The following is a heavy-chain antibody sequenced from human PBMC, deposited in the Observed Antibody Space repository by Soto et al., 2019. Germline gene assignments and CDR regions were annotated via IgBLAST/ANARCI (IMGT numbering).Heavy chain of an antibody. Sequence: QVQLQESGPGLVKPSETLSLTCTVSGGSVSSGSYYWSWIRQPPGKGLEWIGYIYCSGSTNYNPSLKSRVTISVDTSKNQFSLKLSSVTAADTAVYYCARDIVVVPAATDAFDIWGQGTMVTVSS. CDR1: GGSVSSGSYY. CDR2: IYCSGST. V-gene: IGHV4-61*01. D-gene: IGHD2-2*01. CDR3: ARDIVVVPAATDAFDI. J-gene: IGHJ3*02.